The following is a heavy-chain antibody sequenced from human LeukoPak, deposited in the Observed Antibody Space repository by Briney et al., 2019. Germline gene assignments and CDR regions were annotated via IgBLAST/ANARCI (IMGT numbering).Heavy chain of an antibody. CDR2: INHSGST. CDR1: GGSFSGYY. V-gene: IGHV4-34*01. D-gene: IGHD1-26*01. J-gene: IGHJ4*02. Sequence: SETLPLTCAVYGGSFSGYYWSWIRQPPGKGLEWIGEINHSGSTNYNPSLKSRVTISVDTSKNQFSLKLSSVTAADTAVYYCASLYSGSYYPIDYWGQGTLVTVSS. CDR3: ASLYSGSYYPIDY.